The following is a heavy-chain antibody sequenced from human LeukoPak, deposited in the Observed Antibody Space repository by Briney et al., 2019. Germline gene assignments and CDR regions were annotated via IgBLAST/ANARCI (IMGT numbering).Heavy chain of an antibody. V-gene: IGHV4-34*01. J-gene: IGHJ5*02. Sequence: PSETLSLTCAVYGGSFSGYYWSWIRQPPGKGLEWIGEINHSGSTNYNPSLKSRVTISVDTSKNQFSLKLSSVTAADTAVYYCARRGPITYYYGSGSYWTENWFDPWGQGTLVTVSS. CDR3: ARRGPITYYYGSGSYWTENWFDP. D-gene: IGHD3-10*01. CDR2: INHSGST. CDR1: GGSFSGYY.